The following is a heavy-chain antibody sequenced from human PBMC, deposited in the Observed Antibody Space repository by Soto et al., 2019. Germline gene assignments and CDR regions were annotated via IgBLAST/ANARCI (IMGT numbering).Heavy chain of an antibody. V-gene: IGHV1-46*04. CDR1: GYTFTSYY. D-gene: IGHD1-1*01. CDR3: ASPRSHDGYYYYGMDV. Sequence: QVQLVQSGAEVKKPGASVKVSCKASGYTFTSYYMHWVRQAPGQGLEWMGIINPSGGSTSYAQKLQGRVTMTRDTSTSTVYMELSSLRSEDAAVYYCASPRSHDGYYYYGMDVWGQGTTVTVSS. CDR2: INPSGGST. J-gene: IGHJ6*02.